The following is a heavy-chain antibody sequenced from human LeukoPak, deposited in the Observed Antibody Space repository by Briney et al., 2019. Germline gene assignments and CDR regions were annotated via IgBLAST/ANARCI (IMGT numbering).Heavy chain of an antibody. J-gene: IGHJ6*02. CDR3: ASQFTRQQLAYYYYYGMDV. Sequence: GASVKVSCKASGGTFGSYAISWVRQAPGQGLEWMGGIIPIFGTANYAQKFQGRVTITADESTSTAYMELSSLRSEDTAVYYCASQFTRQQLAYYYYYGMDVWGQGTTVTVSS. D-gene: IGHD6-13*01. CDR2: IIPIFGTA. V-gene: IGHV1-69*13. CDR1: GGTFGSYA.